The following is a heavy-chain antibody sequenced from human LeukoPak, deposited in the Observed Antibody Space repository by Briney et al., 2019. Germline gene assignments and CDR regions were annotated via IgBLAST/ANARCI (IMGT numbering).Heavy chain of an antibody. Sequence: SETLSLTCTVSGGSISSSSYYWGWIRQPPGKGPEWIGSIYYSGSTYYNPSLKSRVTISVDTSKNQFSLKLSSVTAADTAVYYCARNAVTTDAFDIWGQGTMVTVSS. J-gene: IGHJ3*02. D-gene: IGHD4-17*01. CDR3: ARNAVTTDAFDI. CDR2: IYYSGST. V-gene: IGHV4-39*01. CDR1: GGSISSSSYY.